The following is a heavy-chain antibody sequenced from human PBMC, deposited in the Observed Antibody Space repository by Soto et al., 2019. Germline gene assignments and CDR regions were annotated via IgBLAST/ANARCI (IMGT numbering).Heavy chain of an antibody. J-gene: IGHJ6*02. D-gene: IGHD4-17*01. CDR3: ARDDDYGARDYYYYGMDV. CDR1: GFTFSRYS. Sequence: EVQLVESGGGLVKPGGSLRLSCAASGFTFSRYSMNWVRQAPGKGLEWVSSISSSSSYIYYADSVKGRFTISRDNAKNSLYLQMNSLRAEDTAVYYCARDDDYGARDYYYYGMDVWGQGTTVTVSS. V-gene: IGHV3-21*01. CDR2: ISSSSSYI.